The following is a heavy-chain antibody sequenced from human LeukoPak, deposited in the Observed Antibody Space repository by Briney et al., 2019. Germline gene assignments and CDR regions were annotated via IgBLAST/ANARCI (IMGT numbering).Heavy chain of an antibody. V-gene: IGHV1-2*02. CDR3: ARVRPFMIRGAFDI. Sequence: GASVKVSCKASGYTFTGYYMHWVRQAPGQGLEWMGWINPNSGGTNYAQKFQGRVTMTRDTSISTAYMELSSLRSEDTAVYYCARVRPFMIRGAFDIWGQGTMVTVSS. J-gene: IGHJ3*02. CDR2: INPNSGGT. CDR1: GYTFTGYY. D-gene: IGHD3-16*01.